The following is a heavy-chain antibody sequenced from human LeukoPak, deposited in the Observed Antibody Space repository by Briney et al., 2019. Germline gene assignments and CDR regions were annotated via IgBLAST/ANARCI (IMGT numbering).Heavy chain of an antibody. J-gene: IGHJ4*02. CDR2: IYSGGST. Sequence: GGSLRLSCAASGFTVSSNYMSWVRQAPGKGLEWVSVIYSGGSTYYADSVKGRFTISRDNSKNTLYLQMNSLRAEDTAVYYCARERTIDGGSYLPVDYFDYWGQGTLVTVSS. CDR1: GFTVSSNY. CDR3: ARERTIDGGSYLPVDYFDY. V-gene: IGHV3-66*01. D-gene: IGHD1-26*01.